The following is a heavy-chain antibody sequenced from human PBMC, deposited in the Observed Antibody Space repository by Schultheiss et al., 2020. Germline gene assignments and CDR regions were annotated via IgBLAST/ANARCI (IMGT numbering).Heavy chain of an antibody. CDR1: GGTFSSYG. V-gene: IGHV1-69*13. CDR2: IIPIFGTA. Sequence: SVKVSCKASGGTFSSYGISWVRQAPGQGLEWMGGIIPIFGTANYAQKFQGRVTITADESTSTAYMELSSLRSEDTAVYYCARRDRSGWPYDYWGQGTQVTVSS. D-gene: IGHD6-19*01. CDR3: ARRDRSGWPYDY. J-gene: IGHJ4*02.